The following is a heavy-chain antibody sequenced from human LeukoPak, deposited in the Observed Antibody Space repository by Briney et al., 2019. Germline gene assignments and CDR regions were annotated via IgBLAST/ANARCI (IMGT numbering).Heavy chain of an antibody. CDR3: ARETRLMGHSSGLGFNY. Sequence: PSETLSLTCTVSGGSISGWYWSWIRQPPGKGLEWIGHIYDGGSANHNPSLNSRVTMSVDTSKNQFTLKLSSVTAADTAVYYCARETRLMGHSSGLGFNYWGQGTLVTVSS. CDR2: IYDGGSA. J-gene: IGHJ4*02. V-gene: IGHV4-59*01. CDR1: GGSISGWY. D-gene: IGHD6-19*01.